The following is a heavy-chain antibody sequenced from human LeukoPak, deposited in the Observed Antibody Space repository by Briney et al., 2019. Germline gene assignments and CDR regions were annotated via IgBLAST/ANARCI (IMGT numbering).Heavy chain of an antibody. CDR3: AKDRLRYCTGGNCYSPVDY. CDR2: ISSSSLYI. CDR1: GFTLSSYT. Sequence: GGSLRLSCAASGFTLSSYTMNWVRQAPGKGLEWVSSISSSSLYIYYADSVKGRFTISRDNAKNSLFLQMTSLRAEDTAVYYCAKDRLRYCTGGNCYSPVDYWGQGTLVTVSS. D-gene: IGHD2-15*01. J-gene: IGHJ4*01. V-gene: IGHV3-21*04.